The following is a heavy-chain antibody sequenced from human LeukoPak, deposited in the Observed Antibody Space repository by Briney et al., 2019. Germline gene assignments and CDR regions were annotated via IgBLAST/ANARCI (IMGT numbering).Heavy chain of an antibody. D-gene: IGHD2/OR15-2a*01. V-gene: IGHV3-23*01. Sequence: PGGSLRLSCAASGFTFSNFAMSWVRQAPGKGLEWVSAISGSGANPDHADSVKGRFTTSRDNSKNTVYLQMNSLRAEDTAVYYCARAGNTRFDYWGQGTLVTVSS. J-gene: IGHJ4*02. CDR1: GFTFSNFA. CDR2: ISGSGANP. CDR3: ARAGNTRFDY.